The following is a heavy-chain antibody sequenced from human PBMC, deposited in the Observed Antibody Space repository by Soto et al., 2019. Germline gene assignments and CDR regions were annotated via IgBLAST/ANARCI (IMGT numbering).Heavy chain of an antibody. CDR1: GFSFSTYA. Sequence: EVQLLASGGGLVQPGGSLRLSCAASGFSFSTYAMHWVRQAPGNGLEWVAAISGSGGSIHYADSVKGRFTITSDNSKNTLYLQMKSLRVEDTAGYHCGKGYWKVDVWGQGTTVTVSS. V-gene: IGHV3-23*01. CDR2: ISGSGGSI. CDR3: GKGYWKVDV. D-gene: IGHD1-1*01. J-gene: IGHJ6*02.